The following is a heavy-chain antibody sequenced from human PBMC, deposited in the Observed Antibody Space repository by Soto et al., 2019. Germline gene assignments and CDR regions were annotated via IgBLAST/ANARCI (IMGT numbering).Heavy chain of an antibody. CDR1: GFTFSSYA. V-gene: IGHV3-23*01. CDR2: ISGSGGGT. Sequence: GGSLRLSCAASGFTFSSYAMSWVRQAPVKVLEWVSSISGSGGGTYYADSVKGRFTISRDNSKNTLSLQMNSLRAEDTAVYYCAKSRGSGSYFNPSDAFDFWGQGTMVTVSS. CDR3: AKSRGSGSYFNPSDAFDF. J-gene: IGHJ3*01. D-gene: IGHD3-10*01.